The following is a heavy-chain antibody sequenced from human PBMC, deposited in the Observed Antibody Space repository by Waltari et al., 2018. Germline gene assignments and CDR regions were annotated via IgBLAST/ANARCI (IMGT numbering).Heavy chain of an antibody. V-gene: IGHV3-7*04. CDR2: IKQDGSEK. CDR3: ARSYSGGAFDY. Sequence: EVQLVESGGGLVQPGGSLRLSCAASGFTFSSYWMSWVRQAPGKGLEGVANIKQDGSEKYDGDSVKGRFTISRDNAKNSLYLQMNSLRAEDTAVYYCARSYSGGAFDYWGQGTLVTVSS. CDR1: GFTFSSYW. D-gene: IGHD1-26*01. J-gene: IGHJ4*02.